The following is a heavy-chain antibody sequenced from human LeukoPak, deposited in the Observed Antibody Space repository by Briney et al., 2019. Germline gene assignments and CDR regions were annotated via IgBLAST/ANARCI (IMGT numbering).Heavy chain of an antibody. D-gene: IGHD4-17*01. CDR3: ARAPSFGDYGGDY. V-gene: IGHV1-18*01. Sequence: GASVKVSCKASGYNFTNYGISWVRQAPGQGLEWMGWISAYSGDTNYAQKLQGRLAMTTERSLTTAYLELRSLTSDDTAVYFCARAPSFGDYGGDYWGQGTLVTVSS. CDR1: GYNFTNYG. CDR2: ISAYSGDT. J-gene: IGHJ4*02.